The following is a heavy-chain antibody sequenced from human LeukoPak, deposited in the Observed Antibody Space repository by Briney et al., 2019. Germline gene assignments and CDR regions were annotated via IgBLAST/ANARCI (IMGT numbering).Heavy chain of an antibody. Sequence: PGGSLRLSCEASGFTFGSYAMYWVRQAPGKGLEWVAGIFGSGGSAHYADSAKGRFTISRDNSKNTVYLQINSLRAEDTAFYYCGKTTTGYSSGQKPAWPVDYWGQGTLVTVSS. V-gene: IGHV3-23*01. D-gene: IGHD6-19*01. CDR1: GFTFGSYA. J-gene: IGHJ4*02. CDR2: IFGSGGSA. CDR3: GKTTTGYSSGQKPAWPVDY.